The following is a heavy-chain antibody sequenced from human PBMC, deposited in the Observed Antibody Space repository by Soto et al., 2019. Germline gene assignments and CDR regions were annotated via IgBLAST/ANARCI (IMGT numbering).Heavy chain of an antibody. CDR1: GGSINSNNYY. Sequence: QLHLQESGPGLVKPSETLSLTCTVSGGSINSNNYYWAWIRQPPGKGLAWIGSIYYDGSTYYNSFLKSRVSISVDTSKNHFSLKLSSATAADTAVYYCAKVVVAATRHTDFDSWGQGTLVTVSS. J-gene: IGHJ4*02. CDR2: IYYDGST. D-gene: IGHD2-15*01. CDR3: AKVVVAATRHTDFDS. V-gene: IGHV4-39*02.